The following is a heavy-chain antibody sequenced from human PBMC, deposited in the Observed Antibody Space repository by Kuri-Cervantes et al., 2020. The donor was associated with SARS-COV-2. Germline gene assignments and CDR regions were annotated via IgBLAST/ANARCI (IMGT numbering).Heavy chain of an antibody. CDR1: GGSISSSS. CDR3: ARDKRGGSMIVVPLDV. Sequence: ETLSLTCTVSGGSISSSSYYWGWIRQPPGKGLEWVSYISSSSSTIYYADSVKGRFTISRDNAKNSLYLQMNSLRDEDTAVYYCARDKRGGSMIVVPLDVWGQGTTVTVSS. CDR2: ISSSSSTI. J-gene: IGHJ6*02. V-gene: IGHV3-48*02. D-gene: IGHD3-22*01.